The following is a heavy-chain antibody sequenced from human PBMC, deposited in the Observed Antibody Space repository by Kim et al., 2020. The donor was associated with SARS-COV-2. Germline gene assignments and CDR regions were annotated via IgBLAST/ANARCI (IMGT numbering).Heavy chain of an antibody. CDR3: ASLPRITIFGVVGNY. CDR2: IYYSGST. J-gene: IGHJ4*02. D-gene: IGHD3-3*01. V-gene: IGHV4-61*01. CDR1: GGSVSSGSYY. Sequence: SETLSLTCTVSGGSVSSGSYYWSWIRQPPGKGLEWIGYIYYSGSTNYNPSLKSRVTISVDTSKNQFSLKLSSVTAADTAVYYCASLPRITIFGVVGNYWGQGTLVTVSS.